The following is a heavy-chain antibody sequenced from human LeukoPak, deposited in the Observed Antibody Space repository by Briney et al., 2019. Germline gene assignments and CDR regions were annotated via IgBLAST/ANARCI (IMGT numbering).Heavy chain of an antibody. D-gene: IGHD6-13*01. J-gene: IGHJ4*02. CDR1: GFTFSYYG. Sequence: GGSLRLSCAASGFTFSYYGMHWVRQAPGKGLEWVTYIAYDGSNENYGDSVKGRFTISRDNSKNTLYLEMNSLRAEDTAAYYCARDLTYNSWYFFDYWGQGALVTVSS. CDR3: ARDLTYNSWYFFDY. V-gene: IGHV3-30*02. CDR2: IAYDGSNE.